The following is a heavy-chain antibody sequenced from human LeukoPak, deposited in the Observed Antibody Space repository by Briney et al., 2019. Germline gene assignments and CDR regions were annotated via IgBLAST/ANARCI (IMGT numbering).Heavy chain of an antibody. D-gene: IGHD6-13*01. Sequence: ASVKVSCRASGYTFTGYYMHWVRQAPGQGLEWMGWINPNSGGTNYAQKFQGRVTITRDTCISTAYMALSRLRSDYTAVYYCARACTVSWSHALIERPHNWFDPWGQGTPVTVSS. J-gene: IGHJ5*02. CDR3: ARACTVSWSHALIERPHNWFDP. V-gene: IGHV1-2*02. CDR2: INPNSGGT. CDR1: GYTFTGYY.